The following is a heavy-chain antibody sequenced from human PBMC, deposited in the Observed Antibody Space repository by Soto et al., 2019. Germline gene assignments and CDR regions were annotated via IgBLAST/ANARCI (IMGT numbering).Heavy chain of an antibody. CDR1: GGSISSSSYY. Sequence: PSETLSLTCTVSGGSISSSSYYWGWIRQPPGKGLEWIGSIYYSGSTYYNPSLKSRVTISVDTSKNQFSLKLSSVTAADTAVYYCARHGELGYCSSTSCYGWFDPWGQGTLVTVSS. D-gene: IGHD2-2*01. CDR3: ARHGELGYCSSTSCYGWFDP. V-gene: IGHV4-39*01. J-gene: IGHJ5*02. CDR2: IYYSGST.